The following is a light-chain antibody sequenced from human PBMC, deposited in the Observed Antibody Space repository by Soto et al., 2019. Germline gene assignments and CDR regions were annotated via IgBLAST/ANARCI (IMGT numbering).Light chain of an antibody. CDR1: QSVNSD. CDR3: QQYAVSPIT. V-gene: IGKV3-20*01. Sequence: EVVLTQSPGTLSLSPGERATLSCRASQSVNSDLAWYHQKPGQAHRLLISDASNMATGIPDRFSGTGSGTDFTLTISRLEPGDFAVYYCQQYAVSPITFGQGTRLDIK. J-gene: IGKJ5*01. CDR2: DAS.